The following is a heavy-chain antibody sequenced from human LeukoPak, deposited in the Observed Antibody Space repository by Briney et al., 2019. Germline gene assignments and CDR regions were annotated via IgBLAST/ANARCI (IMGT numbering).Heavy chain of an antibody. J-gene: IGHJ4*02. CDR3: ARDRYTTGPYSSGSSDY. CDR2: IIPIFGTA. CDR1: GGTFSSYA. V-gene: IGHV1-69*05. D-gene: IGHD6-19*01. Sequence: ASVKVSCKASGGTFSSYAISWVRQAPGQGLEWMGGIIPIFGTANYAQKLQGRVTMTTDTSTSTAYMELRSLRSDDTAVYYCARDRYTTGPYSSGSSDYWGQGTLVTVSS.